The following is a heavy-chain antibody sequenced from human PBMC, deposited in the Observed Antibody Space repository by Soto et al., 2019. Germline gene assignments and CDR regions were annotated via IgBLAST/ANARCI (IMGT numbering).Heavy chain of an antibody. CDR2: IKQDGSEK. CDR1: GYSFXDYW. Sequence: GGSLRLSCAASGYSFXDYWMTGVRQAPGKGLDWVANIKQDGSEKYYLDSLKGRFTISRDNAKNSVYLLMNSLRAEDTAVYYCARGKDGRRAGTYYFDMDVWGKGTTVTVSS. D-gene: IGHD1-1*01. V-gene: IGHV3-7*01. CDR3: ARGKDGRRAGTYYFDMDV. J-gene: IGHJ6*03.